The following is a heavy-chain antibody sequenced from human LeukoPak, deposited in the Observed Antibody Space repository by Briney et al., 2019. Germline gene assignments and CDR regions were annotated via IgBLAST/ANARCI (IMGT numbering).Heavy chain of an antibody. Sequence: KASETLSLTCTVSGGSISSGSYYWSWIRQPAGKGLEWIGRIYTSGSTNYNPSLKSRVTISVDTSKNQFSLKLSSVTAADTAVYYCASYDILTALFDYWGQGTLVTVSS. CDR1: GGSISSGSYY. V-gene: IGHV4-61*02. CDR2: IYTSGST. CDR3: ASYDILTALFDY. D-gene: IGHD3-9*01. J-gene: IGHJ4*02.